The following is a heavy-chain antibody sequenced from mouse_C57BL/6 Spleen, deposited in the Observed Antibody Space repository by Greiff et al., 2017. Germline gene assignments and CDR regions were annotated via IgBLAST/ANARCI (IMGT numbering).Heavy chain of an antibody. CDR2: IDPSDSYT. D-gene: IGHD1-1*01. V-gene: IGHV1-69*01. CDR3: ARRGVYYYLEGFAY. CDR1: GYTFTSYW. Sequence: QVQLQQPGAELVMPGASVKLSCKASGYTFTSYWMHWVKQRPGQGLEWIGEIDPSDSYTNYNQKFKGKSTLTVDKSSSTAYMQLSSLTSEDSAVYYCARRGVYYYLEGFAYGGQGTLVTVSA. J-gene: IGHJ3*01.